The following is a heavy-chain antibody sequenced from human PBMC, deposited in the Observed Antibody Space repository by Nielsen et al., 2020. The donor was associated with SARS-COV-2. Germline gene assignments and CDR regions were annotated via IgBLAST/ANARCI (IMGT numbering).Heavy chain of an antibody. CDR3: AKSNVVRGIIGYYFEY. D-gene: IGHD3-10*01. V-gene: IGHV3-30*02. Sequence: DSVKGRFTISRDNSKNTLYLQMNSLRTEDTAVYYCAKSNVVRGIIGYYFEYWGRGTAVNVSS. J-gene: IGHJ4*02.